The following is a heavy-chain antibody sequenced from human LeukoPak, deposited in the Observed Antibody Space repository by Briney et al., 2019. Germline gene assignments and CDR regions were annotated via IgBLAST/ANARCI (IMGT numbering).Heavy chain of an antibody. CDR1: GFTFSSYA. D-gene: IGHD3-22*01. CDR3: ARDFSDSSGYFGIHYYYYGMDV. CDR2: ISYDGSNK. Sequence: GRSLRLSCAASGFTFSSYAMHWVRQAPGKGLEWVAVISYDGSNKYYADSVKGRFTISRDNSKNTLYLQMNSLRAEDTAVYYCARDFSDSSGYFGIHYYYYGMDVWGQGTTVTVSS. V-gene: IGHV3-30-3*01. J-gene: IGHJ6*02.